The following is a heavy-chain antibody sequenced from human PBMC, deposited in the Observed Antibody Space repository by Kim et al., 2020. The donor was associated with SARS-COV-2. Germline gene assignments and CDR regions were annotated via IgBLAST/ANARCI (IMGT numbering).Heavy chain of an antibody. Sequence: SETLSLTCTDSGGSISSSSYYWGWIRQPPGKGLEWIGSIYYSGSTYYNPSLKSRVTISVDTSKNQFSLKLSSVTAADTAVYYCASAAGIAVVGYYFDYWGQGTLVTVAS. CDR3: ASAAGIAVVGYYFDY. CDR2: IYYSGST. J-gene: IGHJ4*02. CDR1: GGSISSSSYY. D-gene: IGHD6-19*01. V-gene: IGHV4-39*01.